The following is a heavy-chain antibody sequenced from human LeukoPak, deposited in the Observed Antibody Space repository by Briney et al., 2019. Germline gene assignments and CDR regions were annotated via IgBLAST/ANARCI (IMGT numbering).Heavy chain of an antibody. V-gene: IGHV1-69*04. D-gene: IGHD3-16*02. Sequence: ASVKVSCKASGGSFNTYVITWVRQAPGQGLEWMGMIIPILDVANFAQKFQGRVTITADKSTNTAHMELSSLRSEDTAVYYCTREGVYSPDPSSYHRYAFDIWGQGTVVTVSS. CDR1: GGSFNTYV. CDR3: TREGVYSPDPSSYHRYAFDI. CDR2: IIPILDVA. J-gene: IGHJ3*02.